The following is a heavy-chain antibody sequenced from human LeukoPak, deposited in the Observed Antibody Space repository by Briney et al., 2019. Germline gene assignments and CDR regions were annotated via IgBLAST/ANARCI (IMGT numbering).Heavy chain of an antibody. CDR2: ISGSGGST. CDR3: AVSRDYVWGSSRY. Sequence: PGGSLRLSCAASGFTFSSYAMSWVRQAPGKGPEWVSAISGSGGSTYYADSVKGRFTISRDNSKNTLYLQMNSLRAEDTAVYYCAVSRDYVWGSSRYWGQGTLVTVSS. D-gene: IGHD3-16*02. J-gene: IGHJ4*02. V-gene: IGHV3-23*01. CDR1: GFTFSSYA.